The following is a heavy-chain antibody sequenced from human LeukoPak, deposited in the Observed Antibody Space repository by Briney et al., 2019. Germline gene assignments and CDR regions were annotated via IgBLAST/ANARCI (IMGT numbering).Heavy chain of an antibody. J-gene: IGHJ3*02. CDR1: GGSFSGYS. CDR2: INHSGST. D-gene: IGHD3-10*01. V-gene: IGHV4-34*01. Sequence: PSETLSLTCAVYGGSFSGYSWSWIRQPPGKGLEWIGEINHSGSTNYNPSLKSRVTISVDTSKNQFSLKLSSVTAADTAVYYCAKSNGYGLIDIWGQGTMVTVSS. CDR3: AKSNGYGLIDI.